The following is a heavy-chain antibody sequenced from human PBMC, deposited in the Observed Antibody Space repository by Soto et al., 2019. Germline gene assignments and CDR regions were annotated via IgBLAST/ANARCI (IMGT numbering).Heavy chain of an antibody. D-gene: IGHD2-2*02. CDR2: IYHSGST. Sequence: SETLSLTCGVSGYSISSGYYWGWIRQPPGKGLEWIGSIYHSGSTYYNPSLKSRVTISVDTSKNQLSLKLSSVTAADTAVHYCARVDGAYCSSTTCYTYFNLWGRGTLVTVSS. V-gene: IGHV4-38-2*01. CDR3: ARVDGAYCSSTTCYTYFNL. CDR1: GYSISSGYY. J-gene: IGHJ2*01.